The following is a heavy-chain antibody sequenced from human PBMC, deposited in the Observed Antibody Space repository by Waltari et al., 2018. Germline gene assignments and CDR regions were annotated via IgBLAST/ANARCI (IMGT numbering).Heavy chain of an antibody. Sequence: EVQLLNFGGGLVQPGGSLRLSCAASGFSFSNYAMNWVPPAPGKGLQWVSGIGAGGANTYYADSVKGRFTISTDNSKNTVYLQMNSLRAEDTAVYYCAKGLTGSGTYYDSWGQGTLVTVSS. CDR2: IGAGGANT. J-gene: IGHJ5*01. CDR3: AKGLTGSGTYYDS. CDR1: GFSFSNYA. V-gene: IGHV3-23*01. D-gene: IGHD1-26*01.